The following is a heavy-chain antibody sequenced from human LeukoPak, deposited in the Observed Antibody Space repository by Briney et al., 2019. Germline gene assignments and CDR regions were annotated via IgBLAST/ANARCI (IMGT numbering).Heavy chain of an antibody. V-gene: IGHV3-23*01. CDR1: GFTFSSYA. CDR3: AKPSRGYELLRYFDY. CDR2: ISGGGGST. D-gene: IGHD5-12*01. Sequence: PGGSLRLSCAASGFTFSSYAMSWVRQAPGRGLEWVSAISGGGGSTYYADSVKGRFTISRDNSKNTLYLQMNSLRAEDTAVYYCAKPSRGYELLRYFDYCGQGTLVTVSS. J-gene: IGHJ4*02.